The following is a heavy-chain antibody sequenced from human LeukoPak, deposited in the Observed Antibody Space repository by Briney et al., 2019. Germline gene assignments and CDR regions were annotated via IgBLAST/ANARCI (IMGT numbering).Heavy chain of an antibody. V-gene: IGHV1-24*01. D-gene: IGHD3-3*01. Sequence: PEASVKVSCKVSGYTLTELSMHWVRQAPGKGLEWMGGFDPEDGETVYAQKFQGRVTMTEDTSTDTAYMELSSLRSEDTAVYYCATKALEWIPDAFDIWGQGTMVTVSS. J-gene: IGHJ3*02. CDR2: FDPEDGET. CDR3: ATKALEWIPDAFDI. CDR1: GYTLTELS.